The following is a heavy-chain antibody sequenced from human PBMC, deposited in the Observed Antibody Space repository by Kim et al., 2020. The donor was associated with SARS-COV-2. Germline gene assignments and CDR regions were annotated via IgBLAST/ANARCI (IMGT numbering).Heavy chain of an antibody. CDR1: GYTFTSYA. V-gene: IGHV1-3*01. J-gene: IGHJ6*02. CDR2: INAGNGNT. D-gene: IGHD2-2*01. Sequence: ASVKVSCKASGYTFTSYAMHWVRQAPGQRLEWMGWINAGNGNTKYSQKFQGRVTITRDTSASTAYMELSSLRSEDTAVYYCARDREYQLLLYQYYYYYYGMDVWGQGTTVTVSS. CDR3: ARDREYQLLLYQYYYYYYGMDV.